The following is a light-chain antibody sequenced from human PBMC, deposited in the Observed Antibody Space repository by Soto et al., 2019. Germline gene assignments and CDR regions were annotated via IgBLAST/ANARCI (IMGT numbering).Light chain of an antibody. Sequence: EIVLTQSPGTLSLSPGERATLSCRASQSVSNNYLAWYQQKPGQAPRLLIYGASNRATGIPDRFSGSGSGTDFTLTISRLEPEDSAVYYCQQRSNWPAFGQGTKVDNK. CDR3: QQRSNWPA. CDR2: GAS. V-gene: IGKV3D-20*02. CDR1: QSVSNNY. J-gene: IGKJ1*01.